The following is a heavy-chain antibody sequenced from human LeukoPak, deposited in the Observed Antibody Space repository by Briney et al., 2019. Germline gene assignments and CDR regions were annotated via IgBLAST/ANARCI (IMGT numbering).Heavy chain of an antibody. CDR1: GFTFSSYA. CDR2: ISGSGGRT. D-gene: IGHD3-22*01. CDR3: ADEPPRDSSDSGGY. V-gene: IGHV3-23*01. Sequence: GGSLRLSCAASGFTFSSYAMSRVRQAPGKGLEWVSAISGSGGRTYYAASVKGRFTISRDNSKHTPYLQMNSLRAEDTAVYYCADEPPRDSSDSGGYWGQGTLVTASS. J-gene: IGHJ4*02.